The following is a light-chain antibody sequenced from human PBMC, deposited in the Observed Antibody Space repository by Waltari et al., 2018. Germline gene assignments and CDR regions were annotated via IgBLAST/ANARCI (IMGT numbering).Light chain of an antibody. V-gene: IGLV2-11*01. Sequence: QSALTQPRSVSGSPGQSVTISCTGTSNDVGAYTYVSWHQQHPGKAAKLMIYEGSKRPSGVPDRFSASKSGNTASLTISGLQAEDEADYYCCSYTGTYTHWVFGGGTKLTVL. CDR1: SNDVGAYTY. CDR2: EGS. CDR3: CSYTGTYTHWV. J-gene: IGLJ3*02.